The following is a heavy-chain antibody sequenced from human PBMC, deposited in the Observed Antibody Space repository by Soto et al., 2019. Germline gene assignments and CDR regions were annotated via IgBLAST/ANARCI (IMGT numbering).Heavy chain of an antibody. D-gene: IGHD3-3*01. Sequence: SVKVSCKVSGGTFSSYAISWVRQAPGQGLEWMGGIIPIFGTANYAQKFQGRVTITADKSTSTAYMELSSLRSEDTAVYYCARDSGGITIFGVVTRPPYGMDVWGQGTTVTVSS. CDR3: ARDSGGITIFGVVTRPPYGMDV. J-gene: IGHJ6*02. CDR1: GGTFSSYA. V-gene: IGHV1-69*06. CDR2: IIPIFGTA.